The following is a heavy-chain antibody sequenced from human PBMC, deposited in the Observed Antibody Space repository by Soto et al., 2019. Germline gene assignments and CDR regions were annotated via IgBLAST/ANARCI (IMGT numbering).Heavy chain of an antibody. J-gene: IGHJ4*02. D-gene: IGHD1-26*01. CDR3: ARLPSSGINPTFDY. V-gene: IGHV4-59*08. CDR1: GDSISPHY. CDR2: IHYSGST. Sequence: PSETLSLTCAVSGDSISPHYWSWVRQPPGKGLEFIGYIHYSGSTVYNPSLKSRVTISLDTSKNQFSLKLTSVTAADTAVYYCARLPSSGINPTFDYWGQGILVTVYS.